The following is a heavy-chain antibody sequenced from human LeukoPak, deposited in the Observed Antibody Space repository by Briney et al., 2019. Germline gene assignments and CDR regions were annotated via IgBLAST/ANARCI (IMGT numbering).Heavy chain of an antibody. J-gene: IGHJ4*02. D-gene: IGHD4-17*01. Sequence: GGSLRLSCAASGFTFSSYSMNWVRQAPGKGLEWVSYISSSSSTIYYADSVKGRFTISRDNAKNSLYLQMNSLRAEDTAVYYCARQVGILDGDYDYWGQGTLVTVSS. CDR2: ISSSSSTI. CDR3: ARQVGILDGDYDY. V-gene: IGHV3-48*01. CDR1: GFTFSSYS.